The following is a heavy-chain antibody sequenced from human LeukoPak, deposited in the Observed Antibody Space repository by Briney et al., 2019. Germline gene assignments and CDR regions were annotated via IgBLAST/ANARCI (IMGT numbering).Heavy chain of an antibody. CDR1: GGSISSYY. D-gene: IGHD5-18*01. V-gene: IGHV4-59*01. J-gene: IGHJ6*04. CDR3: ARAQHVDTAMVNYYYYGMDV. Sequence: PSETLSLTCTVSGGSISSYYWSWIRQPPGKGLEWIGYIYYSGSTNYNPSLNSRVTISVDTSKNQFSLKLSSVTAADTAVYYCARAQHVDTAMVNYYYYGMDVWGKGTTVTVSS. CDR2: IYYSGST.